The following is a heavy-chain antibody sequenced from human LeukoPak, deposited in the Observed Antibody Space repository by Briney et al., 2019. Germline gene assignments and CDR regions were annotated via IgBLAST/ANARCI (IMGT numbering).Heavy chain of an antibody. Sequence: ASVKVSCKASGYTFTSYYMHWVRQAPGQGLEWMGIINPSGGSTSYAQKFRGRVTMTRDPSTSTVYMELSSLRSEDTAVYYCARKAWSGYYYDYWGQGTLVTVSS. CDR3: ARKAWSGYYYDY. CDR2: INPSGGST. CDR1: GYTFTSYY. D-gene: IGHD3-22*01. V-gene: IGHV1-46*01. J-gene: IGHJ4*02.